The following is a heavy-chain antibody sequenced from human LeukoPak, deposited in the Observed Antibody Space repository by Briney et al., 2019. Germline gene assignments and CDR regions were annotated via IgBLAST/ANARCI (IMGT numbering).Heavy chain of an antibody. CDR1: GFTFTSSA. V-gene: IGHV1-58*02. Sequence: SVKVSWKASGFTFTSSAMQWVRQARGQRLEWIGWIVVGSGNTNYAQKFQERVTITRDMSTSTAYMELSSLRSEDTAVYYCAAVALIKYCSGGSCYSAFDAFDIWGQGTMVTVSS. D-gene: IGHD2-15*01. CDR3: AAVALIKYCSGGSCYSAFDAFDI. CDR2: IVVGSGNT. J-gene: IGHJ3*02.